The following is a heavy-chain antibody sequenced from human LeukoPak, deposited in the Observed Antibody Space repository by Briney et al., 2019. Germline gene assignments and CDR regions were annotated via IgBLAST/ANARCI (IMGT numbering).Heavy chain of an antibody. CDR1: GFTFSTYW. V-gene: IGHV3-74*01. CDR3: TFSSYGDHVGVDAFDI. CDR2: INRDGSST. J-gene: IGHJ3*02. D-gene: IGHD4-17*01. Sequence: GGSLRLSCVGSGFTFSTYWMHWVRQAPGKGLVWVSRINRDGSSTNYADSVKGRFTISRDNAKNTVYLQMNSLSAEDTAMYYCTFSSYGDHVGVDAFDIWGQGTMVTVSS.